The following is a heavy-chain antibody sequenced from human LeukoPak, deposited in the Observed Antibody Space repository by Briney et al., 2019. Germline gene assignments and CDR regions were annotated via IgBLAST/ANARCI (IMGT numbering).Heavy chain of an antibody. CDR2: LSWNSGNI. CDR1: GFTFNDYA. Sequence: PGRSLRLSCVASGFTFNDYAMHWVRQAPGKGLEWVSGLSWNSGNIGYADSVKGRFTISRDNSKNTLYLQMNSLRAEDTAAYYCAKEKEQWLDYWGQGTLVTVSS. J-gene: IGHJ4*02. V-gene: IGHV3-9*01. D-gene: IGHD6-19*01. CDR3: AKEKEQWLDY.